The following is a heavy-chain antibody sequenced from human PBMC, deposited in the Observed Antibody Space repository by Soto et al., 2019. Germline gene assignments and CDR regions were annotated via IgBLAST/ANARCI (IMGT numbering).Heavy chain of an antibody. Sequence: PGGSLRLSCATSGFGFNTYWLTWVRQAPGKGLEWVANIQHDGSGTYYEDSVEGRFTISRDNAKNSLYLQMNSLRAEDTAVYYCARDQLYYNDISGRPLNAFDVWGQGTMVTVSS. V-gene: IGHV3-7*01. CDR3: ARDQLYYNDISGRPLNAFDV. J-gene: IGHJ3*01. CDR1: GFGFNTYW. D-gene: IGHD3-22*01. CDR2: IQHDGSGT.